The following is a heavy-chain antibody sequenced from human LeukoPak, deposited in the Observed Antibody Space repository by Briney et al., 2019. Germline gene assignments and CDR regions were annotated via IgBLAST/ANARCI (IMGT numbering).Heavy chain of an antibody. Sequence: PGGSLRLSCAASGFTFDDYAMHWVRQAPGKGLEWVSGISWNSGSIGYADSVKGRLTISRDNAKNSLYLQMNSLRAEDMALYYCAKDFGSSPESFFDYWGQGTLVTVSS. CDR3: AKDFGSSPESFFDY. CDR2: ISWNSGSI. CDR1: GFTFDDYA. D-gene: IGHD6-13*01. V-gene: IGHV3-9*03. J-gene: IGHJ4*02.